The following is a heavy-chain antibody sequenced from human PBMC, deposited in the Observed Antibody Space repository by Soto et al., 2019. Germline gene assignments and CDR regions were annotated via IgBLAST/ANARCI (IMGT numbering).Heavy chain of an antibody. CDR2: IYGDDEK. J-gene: IGHJ3*01. CDR3: AQSKWELLRAFEV. Sequence: QITLKESGPPLVKPTQTLTLTCTFAGFSLTRSEVGVGWIRQPPGKALEWLALIYGDDEKLYSPSLKTRLTITRHTSENQVVLTMTNMHPVDTATYYCAQSKWELLRAFEVWGQGTMVTVSS. D-gene: IGHD1-26*01. V-gene: IGHV2-5*02. CDR1: GFSLTRSEVG.